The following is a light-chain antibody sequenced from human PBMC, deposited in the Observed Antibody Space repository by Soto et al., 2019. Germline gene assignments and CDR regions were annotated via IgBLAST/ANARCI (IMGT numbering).Light chain of an antibody. Sequence: QSVLTQPRSVSGSPGQSVTISCTGTSSDVGSYKDVSWYQHHPGKVPKLMIYDVSERPSGVPDRFSGSKSGNTASLTISGLQAEDEANYYCCAYADTFYAFANGTNSTVL. V-gene: IGLV2-11*01. CDR2: DVS. J-gene: IGLJ1*01. CDR3: CAYADTFYA. CDR1: SSDVGSYKD.